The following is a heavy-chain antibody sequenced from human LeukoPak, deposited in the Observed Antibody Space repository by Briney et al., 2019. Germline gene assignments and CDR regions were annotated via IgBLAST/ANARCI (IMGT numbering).Heavy chain of an antibody. Sequence: ASXFTFSSYGMHWVRQAPGKGLXXXXXXXXXGSNKYYADSVKGRFTISRDNSKNTLYLQMNSLRAEDTAVYYRAKDQELLWFGESHPTPMDVWGQGTTVTVSS. CDR3: AKDQELLWFGESHPTPMDV. CDR2: XXXXGSNK. V-gene: IGHV3-30*18. J-gene: IGHJ6*02. CDR1: XFTFSSYG. D-gene: IGHD3-10*01.